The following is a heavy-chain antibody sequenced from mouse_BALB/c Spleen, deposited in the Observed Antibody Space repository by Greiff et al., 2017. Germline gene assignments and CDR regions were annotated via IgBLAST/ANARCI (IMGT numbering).Heavy chain of an antibody. V-gene: IGHV1-7*01. D-gene: IGHD2-4*01. Sequence: VQLVESGAELAKPGASVKMSCKASGYTFTSYWMHWVKQRPGQGLEWIGYINPSTGYTEYNQKFKDKATLTADKSSSAAYMQLSSLTSEDSAVYYCARGTMITTRFAYWGQGTLVTVSA. CDR1: GYTFTSYW. CDR3: ARGTMITTRFAY. CDR2: INPSTGYT. J-gene: IGHJ3*01.